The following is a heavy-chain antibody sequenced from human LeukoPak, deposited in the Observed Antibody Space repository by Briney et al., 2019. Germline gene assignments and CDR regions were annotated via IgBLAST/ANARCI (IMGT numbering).Heavy chain of an antibody. J-gene: IGHJ4*02. CDR3: ARDSDGYNWNFDY. V-gene: IGHV1-69*06. D-gene: IGHD5-24*01. Sequence: SVTVSYKASGGTFSIYAISWVRQAPGPGLEWMGGIIPIFGTANYAQKFQGRVTITADKSTSTAYMELSSLRSEDTAVYYCARDSDGYNWNFDYWGQGTLVTVSS. CDR2: IIPIFGTA. CDR1: GGTFSIYA.